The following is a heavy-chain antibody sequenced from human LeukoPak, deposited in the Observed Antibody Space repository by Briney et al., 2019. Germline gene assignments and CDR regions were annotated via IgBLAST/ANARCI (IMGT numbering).Heavy chain of an antibody. J-gene: IGHJ6*02. CDR1: GFTISSNY. V-gene: IGHV3-74*01. CDR3: ARGGYCSSTSCYVPYYYYGMDV. Sequence: GGSLRLSCAASGFTISSNYMSWVRQAPGKGPMWVSRICPDGTVTNYADSVKARFIISRDNARNTVYLQMNSLRAEDTAVYYCARGGYCSSTSCYVPYYYYGMDVWGQGTTVTVSS. CDR2: ICPDGTVT. D-gene: IGHD2-2*03.